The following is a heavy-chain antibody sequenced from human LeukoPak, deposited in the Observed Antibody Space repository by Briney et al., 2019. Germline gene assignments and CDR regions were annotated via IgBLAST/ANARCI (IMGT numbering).Heavy chain of an antibody. CDR1: GFTFGDYA. Sequence: GGSLRLSCTASGFTFGDYAMSWVRQAPGKGLEWVGFIRSKDYGGTTEYAASVKGRFTISRDDSKSIAYLQMNSLKSEDTAVYYCTRDSVGSGSYIDYWGQGTLVTVSS. CDR3: TRDSVGSGSYIDY. D-gene: IGHD3-10*01. CDR2: IRSKDYGGTT. V-gene: IGHV3-49*04. J-gene: IGHJ4*02.